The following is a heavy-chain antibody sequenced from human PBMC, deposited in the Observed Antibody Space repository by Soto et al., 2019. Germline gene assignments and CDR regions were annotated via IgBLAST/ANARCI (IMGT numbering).Heavy chain of an antibody. CDR1: GFTFSSYA. CDR2: ISGSGGST. J-gene: IGHJ6*03. Sequence: EVQLLESGGGLVQPGGSLRLSCAASGFTFSSYAMSWVRQAPGKGLEWVSAISGSGGSTYYADSVKGRFTISRDNSKNTLYLQMNSLRAEDTAVYYCARRLGVRGVYYMDVWGKGTTVTVSS. D-gene: IGHD3-10*01. CDR3: ARRLGVRGVYYMDV. V-gene: IGHV3-23*01.